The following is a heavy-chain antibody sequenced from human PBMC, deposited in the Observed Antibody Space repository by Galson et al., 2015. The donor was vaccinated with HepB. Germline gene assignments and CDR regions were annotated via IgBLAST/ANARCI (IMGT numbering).Heavy chain of an antibody. J-gene: IGHJ4*02. CDR2: VCPDDSDT. D-gene: IGHD2-15*01. V-gene: IGHV5-51*03. CDR1: GYSFTTYW. Sequence: QSGAEVKKPGESLKISCKGSGYSFTTYWIGWVRQMPGKGLEWMGIVCPDDSDTRYSPSFQGQVTIFADKSITTAYLQWNSLKASDTAMYYCVRRSGGSCSSDGGDCRGIDYWGQGTLVTVSS. CDR3: VRRSGGSCSSDGGDCRGIDY.